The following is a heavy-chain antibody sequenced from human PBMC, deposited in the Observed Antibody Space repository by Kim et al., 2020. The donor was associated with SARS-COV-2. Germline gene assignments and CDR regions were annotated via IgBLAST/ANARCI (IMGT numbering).Heavy chain of an antibody. CDR1: GFTFSSYA. V-gene: IGHV3-64*01. CDR2: ISSNGGST. J-gene: IGHJ3*02. Sequence: GGSLRLSCAASGFTFSSYAMHWVRQAPGKGLEYVSAISSNGGSTYYANSVKGRFTISRDNSKNTLYLQMGSLRAEDMAVYYCARPYYDSSWGHAFDIWGQGTMVTVSS. CDR3: ARPYYDSSWGHAFDI. D-gene: IGHD3-22*01.